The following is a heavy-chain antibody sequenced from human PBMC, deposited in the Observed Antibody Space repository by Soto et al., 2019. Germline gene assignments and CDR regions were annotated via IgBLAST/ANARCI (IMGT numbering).Heavy chain of an antibody. V-gene: IGHV3-74*01. D-gene: IGHD5-12*01. Sequence: PWGSLRLSCAASGFTFSSYWMHWVRQAPGKGLVWVSRINSDGSSTSYADSVKGRFTISRDNAKNTLYLQMNSLRAEDTAVYYCASNVVATTTSGSWGQGTLVTVSS. CDR2: INSDGSST. J-gene: IGHJ4*02. CDR1: GFTFSSYW. CDR3: ASNVVATTTSGS.